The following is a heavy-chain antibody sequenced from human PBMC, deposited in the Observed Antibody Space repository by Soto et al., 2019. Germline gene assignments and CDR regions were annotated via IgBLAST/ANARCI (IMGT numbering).Heavy chain of an antibody. Sequence: GGSLRLSCAASGFTVSSNYMSWVRQAPGKGLEWVSVIYSGGSTYYADSVKGRFTISRDNSKNTLYLQMNSLRAEDTAVYYCARSSSGHLEWLLYYFDYWGQGTLVTVSS. CDR2: IYSGGST. V-gene: IGHV3-66*01. CDR3: ARSSSGHLEWLLYYFDY. J-gene: IGHJ4*02. CDR1: GFTVSSNY. D-gene: IGHD3-3*01.